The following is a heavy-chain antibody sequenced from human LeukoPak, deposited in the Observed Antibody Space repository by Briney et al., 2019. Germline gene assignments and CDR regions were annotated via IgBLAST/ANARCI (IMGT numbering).Heavy chain of an antibody. CDR1: GGPIRSSY. CDR3: ARIFDRDI. Sequence: SETLSLICTVSGGPIRSSYWSWVRHSAGTGMQWIGRIHGTLGSTNHNPSLKSRVVMPLDTSSNQFSLRLSAMSAADTATYYCARIFDRDIWGQGTLVTVSP. CDR2: IHGTLGST. D-gene: IGHD3-3*01. V-gene: IGHV4-4*07. J-gene: IGHJ3*02.